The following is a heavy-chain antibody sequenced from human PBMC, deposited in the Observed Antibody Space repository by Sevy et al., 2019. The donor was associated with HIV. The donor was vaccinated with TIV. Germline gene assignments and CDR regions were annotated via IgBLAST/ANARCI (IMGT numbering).Heavy chain of an antibody. J-gene: IGHJ3*02. Sequence: GSLRLSCAASGFTFSDYYMSWIRQAPGKGLEWVSYISSSGSTIYYADSVKGRFTISRDNAKNSLYLQMNSLRAEDTAVYYCARARLRWMVDAFDIWGQGTMVTVSS. D-gene: IGHD5-12*01. CDR1: GFTFSDYY. CDR2: ISSSGSTI. V-gene: IGHV3-11*01. CDR3: ARARLRWMVDAFDI.